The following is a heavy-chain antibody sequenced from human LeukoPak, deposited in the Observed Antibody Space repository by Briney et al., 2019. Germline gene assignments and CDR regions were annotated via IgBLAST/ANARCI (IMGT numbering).Heavy chain of an antibody. V-gene: IGHV4-4*02. J-gene: IGHJ6*04. CDR2: IYHSGST. Sequence: SGTLSLTCAVSGGSISSSNWWSWVRQPPGKGLEWIGEIYHSGSTNYNPSLKSRVTISVDKSKNQFSLKLSSVTAADTAVCYCARMYSSAYYGMDVWGKGTTVTVSS. CDR1: GGSISSSNW. CDR3: ARMYSSAYYGMDV. D-gene: IGHD6-19*01.